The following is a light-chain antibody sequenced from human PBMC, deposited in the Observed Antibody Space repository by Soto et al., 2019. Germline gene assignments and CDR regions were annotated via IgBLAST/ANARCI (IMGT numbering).Light chain of an antibody. CDR1: QFVSSN. J-gene: IGKJ5*01. Sequence: EIVMTQSPVTLSVSPGERPTLSCSDSQFVSSNLAWYQQKPGQAPRLLIYGASTRATGIPARFSGSGSGTEFTLTISNLQSEDFAVYYCQQYNNWPPITFGQGTRLEIK. V-gene: IGKV3D-15*01. CDR3: QQYNNWPPIT. CDR2: GAS.